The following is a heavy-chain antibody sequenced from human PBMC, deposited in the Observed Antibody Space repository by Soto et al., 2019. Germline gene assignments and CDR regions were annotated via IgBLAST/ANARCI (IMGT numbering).Heavy chain of an antibody. CDR2: ISGSGGST. Sequence: EVQLLESGGGLVQPGGSLRLSCAASGFTFSSYAKSWVRQAPGKGLEWVSAISGSGGSTYYADSVKGRFTISRDNSKNTLYLQMNSLRAEDTAVYYCAKDFYDSSGGFDYWGQGTLVTVSS. V-gene: IGHV3-23*01. CDR1: GFTFSSYA. J-gene: IGHJ4*02. CDR3: AKDFYDSSGGFDY. D-gene: IGHD3-22*01.